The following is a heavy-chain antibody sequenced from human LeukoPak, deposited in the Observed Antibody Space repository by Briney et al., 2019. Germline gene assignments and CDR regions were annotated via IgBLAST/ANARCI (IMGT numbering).Heavy chain of an antibody. V-gene: IGHV3-53*01. CDR1: GFTVSSNY. CDR3: ARGYCSGGSCYAGTSNDAFDI. J-gene: IGHJ3*02. D-gene: IGHD2-15*01. CDR2: TYSGGST. Sequence: GGSLRLSCAASGFTVSSNYMSWVRQAPGKGLEWVSVTYSGGSTYYADSVKGRFTISRDNSKNTLYLQMNSLRAEDTAVYYCARGYCSGGSCYAGTSNDAFDIWGQGTMVTVSS.